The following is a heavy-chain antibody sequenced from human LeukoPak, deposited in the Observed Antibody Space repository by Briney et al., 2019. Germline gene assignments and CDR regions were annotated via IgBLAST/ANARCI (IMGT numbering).Heavy chain of an antibody. D-gene: IGHD2/OR15-2a*01. CDR3: TRDEHDPFVTYWFDP. CDR2: IRSKAYGGTT. Sequence: GGSLRLSCTASGFTFGDYAMSWFRQAPGKGLEWVGFIRSKAYGGTTEYAAAVKGRFTISRDDSKSIAYLQMNSLKTEDTAVYYCTRDEHDPFVTYWFDPWGQGTLVTVSS. CDR1: GFTFGDYA. V-gene: IGHV3-49*03. J-gene: IGHJ5*02.